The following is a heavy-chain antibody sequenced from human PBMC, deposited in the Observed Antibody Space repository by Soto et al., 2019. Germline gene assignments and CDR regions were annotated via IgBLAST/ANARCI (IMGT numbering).Heavy chain of an antibody. CDR1: GGSISSSSYY. J-gene: IGHJ4*02. Sequence: SENLSLTCTVSGGSISSSSYYWGWIRQPPGKGLERIVCIFYSGSTYYIPSLMSRFTISVDTSKNHFSLKLSSVTAADTAVYYCSRHVLPRSVRFLEWLLSGYFDYWGQGTLVTVSS. V-gene: IGHV4-39*01. CDR2: IFYSGST. D-gene: IGHD3-3*01. CDR3: SRHVLPRSVRFLEWLLSGYFDY.